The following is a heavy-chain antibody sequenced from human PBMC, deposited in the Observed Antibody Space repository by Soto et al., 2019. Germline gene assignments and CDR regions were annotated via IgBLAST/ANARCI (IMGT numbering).Heavy chain of an antibody. Sequence: QVQLQESGPGLVKPSETLSLTCTVSGGSISSYHWSWIRQTPGKGLEWIGYISYTGSTNYNPSLMSRASFSLDTSKNQFSLQLSSVTAADTAVYYCATYYCSSDTGYYFDSWGQGTLVTVSS. CDR2: ISYTGST. CDR1: GGSISSYH. V-gene: IGHV4-59*01. D-gene: IGHD2-2*01. CDR3: ATYYCSSDTGYYFDS. J-gene: IGHJ4*02.